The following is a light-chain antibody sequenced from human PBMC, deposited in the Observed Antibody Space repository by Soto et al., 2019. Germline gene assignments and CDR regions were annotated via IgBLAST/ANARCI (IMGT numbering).Light chain of an antibody. J-gene: IGLJ1*01. Sequence: QSVRTQPRSACGSPGQSVAISCTGTSRDVGGQNYVSWYQQHPGKAPKLIIYAVSNRPSGVPDRFSGSKSGNTASLTISGLRAEDEADYYCCSHAGNNNYVFGTGTKVTVL. CDR2: AVS. CDR1: SRDVGGQNY. V-gene: IGLV2-8*01. CDR3: CSHAGNNNYV.